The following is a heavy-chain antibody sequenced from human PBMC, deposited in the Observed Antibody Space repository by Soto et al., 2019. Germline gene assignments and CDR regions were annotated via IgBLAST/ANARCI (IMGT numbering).Heavy chain of an antibody. Sequence: LSETLSLTCTVSGGSISSYYWSWIRQPAGKGMEWIGRIHTTDGTNYNPSLKSRVTMSIDTSNNQFSLKLSSLTAADTAVYYCARALSSAAGLYFDFWGQGTLVTVSS. CDR1: GGSISSYY. D-gene: IGHD6-13*01. J-gene: IGHJ4*02. CDR2: IHTTDGT. CDR3: ARALSSAAGLYFDF. V-gene: IGHV4-4*07.